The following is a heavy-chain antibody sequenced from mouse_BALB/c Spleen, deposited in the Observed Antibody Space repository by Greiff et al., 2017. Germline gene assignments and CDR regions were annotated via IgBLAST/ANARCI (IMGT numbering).Heavy chain of an antibody. D-gene: IGHD1-1*01. Sequence: EVKLQESGPGLVKPSQSLSLTCSVTGYSITSGYYWNWIRQFPGNKLEWMGYISYDGSNNYNPSLKNRISITRDTSKNQFFLKLNSVTTEDTATYYCARDYYGSSHPFAYWGQGTLVTVSA. V-gene: IGHV3-6*02. CDR2: ISYDGSN. CDR1: GYSITSGYY. CDR3: ARDYYGSSHPFAY. J-gene: IGHJ3*01.